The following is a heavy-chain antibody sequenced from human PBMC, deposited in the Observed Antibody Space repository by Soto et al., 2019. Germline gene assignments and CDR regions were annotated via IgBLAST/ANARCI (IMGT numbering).Heavy chain of an antibody. D-gene: IGHD2-2*01. V-gene: IGHV4-34*01. CDR1: SGSFSGYY. CDR2: INHSGST. CDR3: AREYCSSTSCYNYYYYMDV. Sequence: QVQLQQWGAGLLKPSETLSLTCAVYSGSFSGYYWSWIRQPPGKGLEWIGEINHSGSTNYNPSLKSRVTISVDTSKNQYSLKLSSVTAADTAVYYCAREYCSSTSCYNYYYYMDVWGKGTTVTVSS. J-gene: IGHJ6*03.